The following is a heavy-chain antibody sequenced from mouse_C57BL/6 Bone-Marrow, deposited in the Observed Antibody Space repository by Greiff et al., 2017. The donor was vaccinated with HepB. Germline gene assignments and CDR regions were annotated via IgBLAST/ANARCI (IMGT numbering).Heavy chain of an antibody. CDR3: AREGLLRWYFDY. J-gene: IGHJ2*01. D-gene: IGHD1-1*01. Sequence: EVQRVESGGGLVKPGGSLKLSCAASGFTFSSYAMSWVRQTPEKRLEWVATISDGGSYTYYPDNVKGRFTISRDNAKNNLYLQMSHLKSEDTAMYYCAREGLLRWYFDYWGQGTTLTVSS. V-gene: IGHV5-4*01. CDR1: GFTFSSYA. CDR2: ISDGGSYT.